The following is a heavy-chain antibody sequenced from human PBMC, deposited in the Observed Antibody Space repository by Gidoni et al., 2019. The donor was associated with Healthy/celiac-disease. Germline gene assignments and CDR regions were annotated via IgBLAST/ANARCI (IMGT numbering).Heavy chain of an antibody. D-gene: IGHD1-26*01. Sequence: EVQLVESGGGLVQPGGSLRLSCAASGFTFSRYWMHWVRQAPGKGLVWVSRINSDGSSTSYADSVKGRFTISRDNAKNTLYLQMNSLRAEDTAVYYCARWTNGIVGANCAFDIWGQGTMVTVSS. J-gene: IGHJ3*02. V-gene: IGHV3-74*01. CDR1: GFTFSRYW. CDR2: INSDGSST. CDR3: ARWTNGIVGANCAFDI.